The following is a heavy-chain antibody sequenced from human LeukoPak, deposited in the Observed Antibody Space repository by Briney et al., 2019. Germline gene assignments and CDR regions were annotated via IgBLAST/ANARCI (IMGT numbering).Heavy chain of an antibody. V-gene: IGHV3-74*03. D-gene: IGHD1-7*01. Sequence: QPGGSLRLSCAASGFTFSNYWMYWVRHAPGKGLVCVSRINPTGSSTTYADSVKGRFTISRDNAKNTLYLQMNSLRVEDTAVYYCARDRDMMELRPCFDYWGQGTLVTVSS. CDR3: ARDRDMMELRPCFDY. CDR2: INPTGSST. CDR1: GFTFSNYW. J-gene: IGHJ4*02.